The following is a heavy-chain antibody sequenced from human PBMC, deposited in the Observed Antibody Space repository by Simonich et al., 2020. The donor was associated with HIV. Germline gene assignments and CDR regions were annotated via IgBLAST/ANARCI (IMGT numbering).Heavy chain of an antibody. D-gene: IGHD2-15*01. Sequence: QVQLQQWGAGLLKPSETLSLTCAVYGGFSSGSYWCWIRQPPGKGLEWIGDIDDSGSPNYSPSLKSRVTISLDTSKTQFSLKLSSVTAADTAVFYCARRRVVVGASFDYWGQGTLVTVSS. CDR3: ARRRVVVGASFDY. CDR1: GGFSSGSY. J-gene: IGHJ4*02. CDR2: IDDSGSP. V-gene: IGHV4-34*01.